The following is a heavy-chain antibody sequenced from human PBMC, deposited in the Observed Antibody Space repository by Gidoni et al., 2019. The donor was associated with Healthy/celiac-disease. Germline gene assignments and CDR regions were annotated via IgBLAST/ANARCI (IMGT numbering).Heavy chain of an antibody. J-gene: IGHJ4*02. CDR2: IDYSSSYI. D-gene: IGHD5-12*01. Sequence: EVQLVESGGGLVKPGGSLSPSCAAPGFTLNNHNLNWVRQAPGKGLEWVSSIDYSSSYIYYADSVKGRFTISRDNAKTSLYLQMDSLRAEDTGVYYCARSCGGYDCFDYWGQGTLVTVSS. V-gene: IGHV3-21*01. CDR3: ARSCGGYDCFDY. CDR1: GFTLNNHN.